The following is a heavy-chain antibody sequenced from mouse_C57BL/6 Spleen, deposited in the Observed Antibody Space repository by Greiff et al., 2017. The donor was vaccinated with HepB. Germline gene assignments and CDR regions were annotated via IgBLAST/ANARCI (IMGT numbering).Heavy chain of an antibody. V-gene: IGHV5-17*01. CDR3: ARDYNGSKGYFDV. CDR1: GFTFSDYG. Sequence: EVKVEESGGGLVKPGGSLKLSCAASGFTFSDYGMHWVRQAPEKGLEWVAYISSGSSTIYYADTVKGRFTISRDNAKNTLSLQMTSLRSEDTAMYYCARDYNGSKGYFDVWGTGTTVTVSS. D-gene: IGHD1-1*01. CDR2: ISSGSSTI. J-gene: IGHJ1*03.